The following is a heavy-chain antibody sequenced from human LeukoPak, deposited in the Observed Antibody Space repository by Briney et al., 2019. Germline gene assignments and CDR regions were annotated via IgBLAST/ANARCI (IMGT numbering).Heavy chain of an antibody. CDR1: GFTLSSYA. V-gene: IGHV3-23*01. D-gene: IGHD3-9*01. Sequence: PGGSLRLSCAASGFTLSSYAMSWVRQAPGKGLEWVSAISGSGGSTYYADSVKGRFTISRDNSKNTLYLQMNSLRAEDTAVYYCAKAAYYDILTGYADFDYWGQGTLVTVSS. CDR3: AKAAYYDILTGYADFDY. CDR2: ISGSGGST. J-gene: IGHJ4*02.